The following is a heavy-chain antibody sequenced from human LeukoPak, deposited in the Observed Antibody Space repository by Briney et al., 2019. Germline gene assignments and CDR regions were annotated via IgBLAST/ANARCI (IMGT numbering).Heavy chain of an antibody. CDR3: ARDYHDSSGSYGVDY. CDR2: ISGSGGTT. Sequence: GGSLRLSCAASGFTFSSYVMSWVRQAPGKGLKWVSVISGSGGTTHYADSVKGRFTISRDNSKNTLYLQMNSLRVDDTAVYYCARDYHDSSGSYGVDYWGQGTLVTVSS. V-gene: IGHV3-23*01. J-gene: IGHJ4*02. CDR1: GFTFSSYV. D-gene: IGHD3-22*01.